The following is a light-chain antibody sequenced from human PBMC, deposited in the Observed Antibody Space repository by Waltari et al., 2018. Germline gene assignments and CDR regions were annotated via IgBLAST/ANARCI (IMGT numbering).Light chain of an antibody. CDR1: QNIRNY. CDR2: GAS. V-gene: IGKV1-39*01. Sequence: DIQMTQSPSSLSASVGARVTITCRPSQNIRNYLNWYQQKPGKAPNLLIYGASTLHSGVPSRFSGSGSGTDFTLTITSLQPEAFATYYCQQSHSIPDTFGQGTKVEI. J-gene: IGKJ2*01. CDR3: QQSHSIPDT.